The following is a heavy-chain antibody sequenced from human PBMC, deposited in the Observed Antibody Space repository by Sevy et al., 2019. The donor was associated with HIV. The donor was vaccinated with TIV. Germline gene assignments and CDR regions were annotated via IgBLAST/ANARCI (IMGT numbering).Heavy chain of an antibody. D-gene: IGHD2-21*01. CDR2: LNPSGGST. J-gene: IGHJ5*02. V-gene: IGHV1-46*03. CDR3: ARWDCGADCAPHWFDP. Sequence: ASVKVSCKASGYTFTNYYLNWVRQAPGQGLEWMGLLNPSGGSTVYAQKFQGRFTMTSDTSTSTIDMELSSLRSEDTAVYYCARWDCGADCAPHWFDPWGQGTLVTVSS. CDR1: GYTFTNYY.